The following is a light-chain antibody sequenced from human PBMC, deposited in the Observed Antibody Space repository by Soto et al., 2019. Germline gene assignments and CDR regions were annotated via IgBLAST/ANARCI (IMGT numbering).Light chain of an antibody. J-gene: IGKJ1*01. Sequence: EIVLTQSPATLSLSPGERATLSCRASQSVSTYLAWYQQKPGQAPRLLIYDASKRATGIPVRFSGSGSGTDFNLTITSLEPEDFGVYYCQQRSNWPPTWTFGQGTKVDIK. CDR3: QQRSNWPPTWT. CDR1: QSVSTY. CDR2: DAS. V-gene: IGKV3-11*01.